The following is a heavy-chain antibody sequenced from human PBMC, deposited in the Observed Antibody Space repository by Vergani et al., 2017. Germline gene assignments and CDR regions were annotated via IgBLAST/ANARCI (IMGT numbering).Heavy chain of an antibody. D-gene: IGHD3-10*01. V-gene: IGHV3-66*02. Sequence: VQLVESGGGLVQPGGSLRLSCAASGSTVSGNYMTWVRQAPGKGLEWVSHIYSGDETYYADPVQGRVTISRDTSKNTLHLQINNLRVEDTAVYYCARGNYYGSGTYVDPWGQGTLVTVSS. J-gene: IGHJ5*02. CDR2: IYSGDET. CDR3: ARGNYYGSGTYVDP. CDR1: GSTVSGNY.